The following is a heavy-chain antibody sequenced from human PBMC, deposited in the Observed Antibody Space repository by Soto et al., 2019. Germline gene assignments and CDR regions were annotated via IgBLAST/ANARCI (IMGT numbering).Heavy chain of an antibody. Sequence: QVQLVQSGAEVKKPGASVKVSCKASGYSFTIYGISWVRQAPGQGLEWMGWISPDNGHTNYAQKLQGRVTMTTDTSTSTAHMELRSLRSDDTAVYYCARVDIVVIPAAKDYSYYYYMDVWGKGTTVTVSS. J-gene: IGHJ6*03. D-gene: IGHD2-2*01. CDR2: ISPDNGHT. V-gene: IGHV1-18*01. CDR3: ARVDIVVIPAAKDYSYYYYMDV. CDR1: GYSFTIYG.